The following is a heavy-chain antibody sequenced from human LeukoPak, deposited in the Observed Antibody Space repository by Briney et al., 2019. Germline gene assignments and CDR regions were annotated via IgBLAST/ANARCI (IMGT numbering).Heavy chain of an antibody. D-gene: IGHD1-26*01. J-gene: IGHJ4*02. CDR3: ASSIGEWELPGDY. Sequence: ASVKVSCKASGYTFTGYYMHWVRQAPGQGLEWMGWINPNSGGTNYAQKFQGRVTMTRDTSISTAYVELSRLRSDDTAVYYCASSIGEWELPGDYWGQGTLVTVSS. V-gene: IGHV1-2*02. CDR2: INPNSGGT. CDR1: GYTFTGYY.